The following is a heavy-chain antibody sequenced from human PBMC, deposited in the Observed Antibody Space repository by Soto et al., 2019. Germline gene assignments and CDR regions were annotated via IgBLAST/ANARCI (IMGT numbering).Heavy chain of an antibody. CDR3: ARQPCAGGSCSYWYFDL. D-gene: IGHD2-15*01. J-gene: IGHJ2*01. V-gene: IGHV4-39*01. Sequence: QLQLQESGPRLVKPSETLSLTCTISGGSIISINDYWGWIRQSPGRGLEWIGGVYYSGLTYNNPSLQSRVTSSAATAKNQFSLKLTSVTAADTAVYYCARQPCAGGSCSYWYFDLWGRGTLVTVSS. CDR1: GGSIISINDY. CDR2: VYYSGLT.